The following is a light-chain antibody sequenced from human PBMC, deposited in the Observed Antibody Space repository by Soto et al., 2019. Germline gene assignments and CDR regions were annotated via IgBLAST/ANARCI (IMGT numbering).Light chain of an antibody. CDR2: TNN. V-gene: IGLV1-40*01. CDR3: LSYDRSLGGYYV. CDR1: GSNIGAGFD. J-gene: IGLJ1*01. Sequence: QSVLTQPPSVSGAPGQRVTISCTGSGSNIGAGFDVHWYQQLPGTAPQLLIYTNNNRPSGVPDRFSGSRSGTSASLAITGLQADDEADYYCLSYDRSLGGYYVFGAGTKLTVL.